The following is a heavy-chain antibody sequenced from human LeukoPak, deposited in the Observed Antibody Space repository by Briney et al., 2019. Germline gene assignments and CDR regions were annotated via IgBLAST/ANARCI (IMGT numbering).Heavy chain of an antibody. CDR2: VSFDGTIK. J-gene: IGHJ5*02. V-gene: IGHV3-30*01. Sequence: GRSLRLSCAASGFTFSSYPMDWVRQAPGKGLEWVAAVSFDGTIKYYADSVRGRFTISRDKSKNTVYLQMNSLRFEDTAMYYCARNWFDPWGQGTLVTVSS. CDR1: GFTFSSYP. CDR3: ARNWFDP.